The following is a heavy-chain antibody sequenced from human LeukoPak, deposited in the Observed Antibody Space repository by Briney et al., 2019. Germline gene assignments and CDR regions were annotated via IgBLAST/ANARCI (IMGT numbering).Heavy chain of an antibody. V-gene: IGHV1-18*01. CDR1: GYTFTSYG. Sequence: ASVKVSCKASGYTFTSYGISWVRQAPGQGLEWMGWISAYNGNTNYAQKLQGRVTMTTDTSTSTAYMELRSLRPDDTAVYYCARDGFWSGYNYYYYGMDVWGQGTTVTVSS. CDR2: ISAYNGNT. D-gene: IGHD3-3*01. J-gene: IGHJ6*02. CDR3: ARDGFWSGYNYYYYGMDV.